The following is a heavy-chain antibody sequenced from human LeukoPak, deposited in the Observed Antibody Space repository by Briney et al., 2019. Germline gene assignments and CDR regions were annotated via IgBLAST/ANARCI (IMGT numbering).Heavy chain of an antibody. CDR3: AKDTAIARFLEWLLFFDY. D-gene: IGHD3-3*01. Sequence: GGSLRLSRAASGFTFSSYAMSWVRQAPGKGLEWVSAISGSGGSTYYADSVKGRFTISRDNSKNTLYLQMNSLRAEDTAVYYCAKDTAIARFLEWLLFFDYWGQGTLVTVSS. V-gene: IGHV3-23*01. CDR2: ISGSGGST. J-gene: IGHJ4*02. CDR1: GFTFSSYA.